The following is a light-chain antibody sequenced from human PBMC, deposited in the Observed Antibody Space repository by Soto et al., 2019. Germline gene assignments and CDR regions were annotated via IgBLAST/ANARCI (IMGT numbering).Light chain of an antibody. Sequence: LGTLAVSPEERATLSCRASQSVNSRLAWYQHKPGQAPRLLISGASSRATGIPDRFSGSGSATDFTLTISRLEPEDFALYYCQLDGRLPITFGQGTRLENK. V-gene: IGKV3-20*01. CDR1: QSVNSR. CDR2: GAS. J-gene: IGKJ5*01. CDR3: QLDGRLPIT.